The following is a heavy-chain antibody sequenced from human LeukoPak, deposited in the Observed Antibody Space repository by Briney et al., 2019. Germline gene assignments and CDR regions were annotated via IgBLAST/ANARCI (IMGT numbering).Heavy chain of an antibody. CDR2: INHSGST. D-gene: IGHD3-22*01. CDR1: GGSFTDYY. V-gene: IGHV4-34*01. CDR3: ARYYDSSGYYPGTAYFQH. Sequence: PSETLSLTCAAYGGSFTDYYWTWIRQPPGKGLEWIGEINHSGSTNYNPSLKSRVTISVDTSKNQFSLKLSSVTAADTAVYYCARYYDSSGYYPGTAYFQHWGQGTLVTVSS. J-gene: IGHJ1*01.